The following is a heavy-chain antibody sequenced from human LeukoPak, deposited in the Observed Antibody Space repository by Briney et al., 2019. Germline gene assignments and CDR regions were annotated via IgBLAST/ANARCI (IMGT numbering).Heavy chain of an antibody. D-gene: IGHD6-19*01. CDR1: GFTFSNYA. J-gene: IGHJ6*02. V-gene: IGHV3-53*01. Sequence: GGSLRLSCAASGFTFSNYAMSWVRQAPGKGLEWVSVIYSGGTTYYADSVKGRFTISRDNSKNTLYLQMNSLRAEDTAVYYCARVDSSGWYSHFYYYYGMDVWGQGTTVTVSS. CDR2: IYSGGTT. CDR3: ARVDSSGWYSHFYYYYGMDV.